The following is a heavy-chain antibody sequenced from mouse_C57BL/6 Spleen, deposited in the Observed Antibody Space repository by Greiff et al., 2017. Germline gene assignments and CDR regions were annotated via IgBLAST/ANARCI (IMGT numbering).Heavy chain of an antibody. CDR1: GYTFTEYT. V-gene: IGHV1-62-2*01. CDR2: FYPGSGSI. J-gene: IGHJ1*03. Sequence: VKLQESGAELVKPGASVKLSCKASGYTFTEYTIHWVKQRSGQGLEWIGWFYPGSGSIKYNEKFKDKATLTADKSSSTVYMELSRLTSEDSAVYFCARHEEPSYYYGSSSLWYFDVWGTGTTVTVSS. CDR3: ARHEEPSYYYGSSSLWYFDV. D-gene: IGHD1-1*01.